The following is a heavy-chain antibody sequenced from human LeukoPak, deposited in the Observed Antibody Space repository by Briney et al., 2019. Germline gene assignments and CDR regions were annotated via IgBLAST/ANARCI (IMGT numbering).Heavy chain of an antibody. J-gene: IGHJ5*02. V-gene: IGHV1-2*06. D-gene: IGHD6-13*01. Sequence: GASVKVSCKASGYTFTANYIHWVRQAPGQGPEWMGRINPNTGVKNYAEKFQGRVTMTRDTSINTAYMELSRLTSDDTAVYHCARVGAAAGFDPWGQGTLVTVSS. CDR3: ARVGAAAGFDP. CDR2: INPNTGVK. CDR1: GYTFTANY.